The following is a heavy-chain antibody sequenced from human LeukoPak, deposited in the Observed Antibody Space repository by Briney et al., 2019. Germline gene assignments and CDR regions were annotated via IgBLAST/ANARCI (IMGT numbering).Heavy chain of an antibody. CDR3: ARDAPQVAATGGGSDP. CDR1: GGSICGGGHC. Sequence: SQTLSLTCSVSGGSICGGGHCWSWIRQHPGKGLGWIGYLYYGGGTRYKPSLKSRASISVDTSKNQFTLKLSSVTAANTAVYYGARDAPQVAATGGGSDPWGQGTLVTVSS. CDR2: LYYGGGT. V-gene: IGHV4-31*03. D-gene: IGHD2-15*01. J-gene: IGHJ5*02.